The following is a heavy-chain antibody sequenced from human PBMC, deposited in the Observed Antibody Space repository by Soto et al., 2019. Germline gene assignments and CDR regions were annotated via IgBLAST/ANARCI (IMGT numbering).Heavy chain of an antibody. J-gene: IGHJ4*02. CDR1: GFTFSSYG. Sequence: QVQLVESGGGVVQPGRSLRLSGEASGFTFSSYGMHWVRQAPDKGLEWVAVISYDGSNKYYADSVNGRVTISRDNSKYTLYLQMNILRAEDTAVYYCAKVRTYGADDYWGQGGLVTVSS. V-gene: IGHV3-30*18. D-gene: IGHD4-17*01. CDR3: AKVRTYGADDY. CDR2: ISYDGSNK.